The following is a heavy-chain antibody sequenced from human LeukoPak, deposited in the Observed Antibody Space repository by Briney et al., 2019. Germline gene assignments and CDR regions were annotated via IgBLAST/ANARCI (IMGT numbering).Heavy chain of an antibody. D-gene: IGHD1-7*01. CDR3: ARDLRSSTGTTTDAFDI. CDR1: GGSISSYY. V-gene: IGHV4-59*01. J-gene: IGHJ3*02. CDR2: IYYSGST. Sequence: SETLSLTCTVSGGSISSYYWSWIRQPPGKGLEWIGYIYYSGSTNYNPSLKSRVTISVDTSKNQFSLKLSSVTAADTAVYYCARDLRSSTGTTTDAFDIWGQGTMVTVSS.